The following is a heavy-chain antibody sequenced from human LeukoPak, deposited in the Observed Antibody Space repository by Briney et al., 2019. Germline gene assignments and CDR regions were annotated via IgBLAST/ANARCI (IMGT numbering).Heavy chain of an antibody. J-gene: IGHJ6*02. Sequence: GTSVKVSCKASGYTFTSYGISWVRQAPGQGLEWMGWISAYNGNTNYAQKVKGRVTMTTDTSTRTAYMELRSLRSDDTAVYYCARVPDGWELLFPPYYYYYYGMDVWGQGTTVTVSS. CDR2: ISAYNGNT. CDR3: ARVPDGWELLFPPYYYYYYGMDV. D-gene: IGHD1-26*01. V-gene: IGHV1-18*01. CDR1: GYTFTSYG.